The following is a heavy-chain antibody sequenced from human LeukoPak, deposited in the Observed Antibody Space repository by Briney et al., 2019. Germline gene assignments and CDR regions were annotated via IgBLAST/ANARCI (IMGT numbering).Heavy chain of an antibody. D-gene: IGHD3-22*01. J-gene: IGHJ4*02. CDR1: GFTVSSNY. Sequence: GWSLTLSRAPSGFTVSSNYLSSVLQPPGNRPYCISLIYSGGSTYYAVFLNGRFSICRDNSKIPLYLQRDSLRAACTAVYYCARDQNLFQYYDSSKPLSYWGQGTLVTVSS. CDR3: ARDQNLFQYYDSSKPLSY. CDR2: IYSGGST. V-gene: IGHV3-66*02.